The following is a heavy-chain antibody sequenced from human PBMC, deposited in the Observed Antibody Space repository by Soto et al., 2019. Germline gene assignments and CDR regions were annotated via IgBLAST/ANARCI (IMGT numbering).Heavy chain of an antibody. Sequence: SGPTLVNPTQTLTLTCTFSGFSLSTNGVGVGWIRQPPGKALEWLALIYWDDDKRYNPSLKSRLTITKDTSKNQVVLTMTNMDPVDTATYYCALHLGQSNYGVVWFDPWGQGALVTVSS. D-gene: IGHD4-4*01. CDR1: GFSLSTNGVG. CDR3: ALHLGQSNYGVVWFDP. J-gene: IGHJ5*02. V-gene: IGHV2-5*02. CDR2: IYWDDDK.